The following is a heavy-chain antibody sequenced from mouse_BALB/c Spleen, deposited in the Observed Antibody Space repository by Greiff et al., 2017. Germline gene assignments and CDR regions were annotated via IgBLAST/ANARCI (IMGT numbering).Heavy chain of an antibody. CDR3: TSCRVPYYFDY. Sequence: LQHPGSELVRPGASVKLSCKASGYTFTSYWMHWVKQRPGQGLEWIGNIYPGSGSTNYDEKFKSKATLTVDTSSSTAYMQLSSLTSEDSAVYCCTSCRVPYYFDYWGQGTTLTVSS. V-gene: IGHV1S22*01. CDR2: IYPGSGST. J-gene: IGHJ2*01. D-gene: IGHD5-1*01. CDR1: GYTFTSYW.